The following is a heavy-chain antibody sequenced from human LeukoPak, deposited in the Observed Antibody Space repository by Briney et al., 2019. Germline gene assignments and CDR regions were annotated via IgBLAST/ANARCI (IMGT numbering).Heavy chain of an antibody. J-gene: IGHJ3*02. CDR3: AREGRYCSSTSCYSLYAFDI. CDR2: ISYDGSNK. Sequence: PGRSLRLSCAASGFTFSSYAMHWVRQAPGKGLDWVAVISYDGSNKYYADSVKGRFTIFRDNSKNTLYLQMNSLRAEDTAVYYCAREGRYCSSTSCYSLYAFDIWGQGTMVTVSP. V-gene: IGHV3-30-3*01. D-gene: IGHD2-2*01. CDR1: GFTFSSYA.